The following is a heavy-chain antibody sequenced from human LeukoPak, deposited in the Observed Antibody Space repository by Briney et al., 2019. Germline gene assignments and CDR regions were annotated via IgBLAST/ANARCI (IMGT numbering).Heavy chain of an antibody. CDR1: GYSFTSYW. CDR3: ARLHYAPDGAFDI. J-gene: IGHJ3*02. CDR2: IYPGDSDT. V-gene: IGHV5-51*01. Sequence: GESLKISCKGSGYSFTSYWIGWVRQMPGKGLEWMGIIYPGDSDTRYSPSFQGQVTISADKSISNAYLQWSSLKASDTAMYYCARLHYAPDGAFDIWGQGTMVTVSS. D-gene: IGHD4-17*01.